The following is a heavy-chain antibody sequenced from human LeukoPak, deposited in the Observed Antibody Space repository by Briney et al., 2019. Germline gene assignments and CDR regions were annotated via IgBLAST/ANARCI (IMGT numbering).Heavy chain of an antibody. Sequence: GGSLRLSCAASGFKFNDFAVIWLRHASGKGLEFVSIMTGSGTRTYYRDSVKGRFTISRDDSKNTVYLQMNSLTDGDSAVYYCRAQRSGYPHVDHWGQGTHVTVSS. D-gene: IGHD3-3*01. CDR3: RAQRSGYPHVDH. V-gene: IGHV3-23*01. J-gene: IGHJ4*02. CDR2: MTGSGTRT. CDR1: GFKFNDFA.